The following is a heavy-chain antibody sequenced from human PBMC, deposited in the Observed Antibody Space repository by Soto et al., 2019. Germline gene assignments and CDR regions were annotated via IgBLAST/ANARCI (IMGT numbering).Heavy chain of an antibody. Sequence: PGGSLRLSSAASGFTFSSYGMHWVRQAPGKGLEWVAVISYDGSNKYYADSVKGRFTISRDNSKNTLYLQMNSLRAEDTAVYYCARDYYRFNSGYGFSMDVWGQGTTVTVSS. V-gene: IGHV3-30*03. D-gene: IGHD5-12*01. CDR2: ISYDGSNK. J-gene: IGHJ6*02. CDR3: ARDYYRFNSGYGFSMDV. CDR1: GFTFSSYG.